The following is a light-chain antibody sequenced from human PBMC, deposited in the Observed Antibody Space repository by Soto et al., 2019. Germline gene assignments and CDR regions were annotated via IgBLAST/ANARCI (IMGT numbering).Light chain of an antibody. J-gene: IGKJ3*01. Sequence: DFQMTQSTSSLSASVVDRVSITCRSSRTITNYLNWYQQKPGKAPKLLIYAASNLQSGVPSRFSGSGSGTDFTLTISSLQPEDFATYYCQQTYSTPFTFGPGTKVDI. CDR1: RTITNY. CDR3: QQTYSTPFT. CDR2: AAS. V-gene: IGKV1-39*01.